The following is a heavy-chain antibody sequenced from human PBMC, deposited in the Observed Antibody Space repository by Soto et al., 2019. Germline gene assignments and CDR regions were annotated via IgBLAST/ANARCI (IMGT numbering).Heavy chain of an antibody. CDR1: GYTFTSYD. CDR2: MNPNSGNT. CDR3: ARPPPSSKAARPRRSAP. Sequence: GASVKVSCKASGYTFTSYDINWVRQATGQGLEWMGWMNPNSGNTGYAQKFQGRVTMTRNTSISTAYMELSSLRSEDTAVYYCARPPPSSKAARPRRSAPWGQGTMVTVSS. D-gene: IGHD6-6*01. V-gene: IGHV1-8*01. J-gene: IGHJ5*02.